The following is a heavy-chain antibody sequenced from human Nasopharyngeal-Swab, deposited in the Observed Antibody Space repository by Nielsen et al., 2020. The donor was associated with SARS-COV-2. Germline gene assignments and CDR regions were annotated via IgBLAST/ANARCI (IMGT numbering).Heavy chain of an antibody. D-gene: IGHD3-10*01. CDR3: TTGYYGSATYYYYGMDV. Sequence: GESLKISCAASGFTFSNAWMSWVRQAPGKGLEWVGRIKSKTDGGTTDYAAPVKGRFTISRDDSKSTLYLQMNSLKTEDTAVYYCTTGYYGSATYYYYGMDVWGQGTTVTVSS. J-gene: IGHJ6*02. CDR1: GFTFSNAW. V-gene: IGHV3-15*01. CDR2: IKSKTDGGTT.